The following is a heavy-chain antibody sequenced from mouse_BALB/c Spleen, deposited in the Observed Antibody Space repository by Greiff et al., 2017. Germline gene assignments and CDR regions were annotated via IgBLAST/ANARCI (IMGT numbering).Heavy chain of an antibody. CDR3: VRNNRYGSSSYAMDY. CDR1: GFSLTSYG. CDR2: IWSGGST. Sequence: QVQLKQSGPGLVQPSQSLSITCTVSGFSLTSYGVHWVRQSPGKGLEWLGVIWSGGSTDYNAAFISRLSISKDNSKSQVFFKMNSLQADDTAIYYCVRNNRYGSSSYAMDYWGQGTSVTVSS. D-gene: IGHD1-1*01. J-gene: IGHJ4*01. V-gene: IGHV2-2-2*01.